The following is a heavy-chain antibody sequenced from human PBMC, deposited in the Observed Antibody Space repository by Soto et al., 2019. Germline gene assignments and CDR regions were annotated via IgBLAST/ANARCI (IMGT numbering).Heavy chain of an antibody. CDR2: ISYDGSNK. J-gene: IGHJ6*02. D-gene: IGHD2-21*02. CDR1: GFTFSSYA. Sequence: AGGSLRLSCAASGFTFSSYAMHWVRQAPGKGLEWVAVISYDGSNKYYADSVKGRFTISRDNSKNTLYLQMNSLRAEDTAVYYCARDLSCGGDCSQYGMDVWGQGTTVTVSS. V-gene: IGHV3-30-3*01. CDR3: ARDLSCGGDCSQYGMDV.